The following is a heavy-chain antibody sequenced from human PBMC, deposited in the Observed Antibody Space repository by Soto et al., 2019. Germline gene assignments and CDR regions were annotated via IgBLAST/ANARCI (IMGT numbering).Heavy chain of an antibody. Sequence: VAVISYDGSNKYYADSVKGRFTISRDNSKNTLYLQMNSLRAEDTAVYYCAKGRGTYDILTGVFDYWGQGTLVTVSS. D-gene: IGHD3-9*01. CDR2: ISYDGSNK. CDR3: AKGRGTYDILTGVFDY. J-gene: IGHJ4*02. V-gene: IGHV3-30*18.